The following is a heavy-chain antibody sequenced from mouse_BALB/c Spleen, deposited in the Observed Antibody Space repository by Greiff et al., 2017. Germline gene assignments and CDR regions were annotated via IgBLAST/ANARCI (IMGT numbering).Heavy chain of an antibody. CDR2: IWGDGST. V-gene: IGHV2-6-7*01. D-gene: IGHD1-2*01. Sequence: VKLMESGPGLVAPSQSLSITCTVSGFSLTGYGVNWVRQPPGKGLEWLGMIWGDGSTDYNSALKSRLSISKDNSKSQVFLKMNSLQTDDTARYYCARSGSHYYGYIDYWGQGTTLTVSS. J-gene: IGHJ2*01. CDR3: ARSGSHYYGYIDY. CDR1: GFSLTGYG.